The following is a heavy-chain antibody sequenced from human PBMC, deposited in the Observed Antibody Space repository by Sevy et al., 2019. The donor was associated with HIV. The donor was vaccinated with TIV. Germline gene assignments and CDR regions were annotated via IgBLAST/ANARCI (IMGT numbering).Heavy chain of an antibody. CDR2: LYVGGST. CDR3: ARGRYDSTGYYIYDSFDI. D-gene: IGHD3-22*01. CDR1: GFSVSGIY. J-gene: IGHJ3*02. Sequence: GGSLRLSCAASGFSVSGIYMSWVRQAPGKGLEWVSVLYVGGSTYYADSVKGRFTISRDNSKNTLYLEMSSLRAEHTAIYYCARGRYDSTGYYIYDSFDIWGQGTMVTVSS. V-gene: IGHV3-53*01.